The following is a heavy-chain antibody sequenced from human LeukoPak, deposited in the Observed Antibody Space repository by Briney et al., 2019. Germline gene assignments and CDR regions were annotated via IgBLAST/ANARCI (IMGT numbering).Heavy chain of an antibody. Sequence: GGSLSPSCPASGSTFSRDWMHRVRQAPGKGLVWVSRISDDVSITTYADSVQGRFTISRDNAKSTVFLQMNSLRVEDTAVYFCVRRYYEYNVYDRHFDFWGQGILVTVSS. D-gene: IGHD5/OR15-5a*01. CDR1: GSTFSRDW. V-gene: IGHV3-74*03. J-gene: IGHJ4*02. CDR3: VRRYYEYNVYDRHFDF. CDR2: ISDDVSIT.